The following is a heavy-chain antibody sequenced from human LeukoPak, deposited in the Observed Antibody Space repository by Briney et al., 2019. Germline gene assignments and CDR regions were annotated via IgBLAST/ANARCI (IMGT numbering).Heavy chain of an antibody. V-gene: IGHV3-23*01. J-gene: IGHJ4*02. Sequence: GGSLRLSCAASGFTFSSYAMSWVRQAPGKGLEWVSAISGSGGSTYYADSVKGRFTISRDNSKNTLYLQMNSLRAEDTAVYYRAKCQEYSSSWSDYWGQGTLVTVSS. CDR3: AKCQEYSSSWSDY. CDR1: GFTFSSYA. D-gene: IGHD6-13*01. CDR2: ISGSGGST.